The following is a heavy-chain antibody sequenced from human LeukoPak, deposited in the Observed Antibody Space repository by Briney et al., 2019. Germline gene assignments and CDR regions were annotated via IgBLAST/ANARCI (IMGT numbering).Heavy chain of an antibody. CDR2: IDRGGSQK. J-gene: IGHJ4*02. D-gene: IGHD3-22*01. Sequence: GGSLRLSCGASGFPFSRYYVSWVRQAPGKGLEWVANIDRGGSQKHYVDSEKGGFTIFRDYAKKSLFLHMNTMRVETALIYYCSRDGGYCAGISCPGDHWGQGALVTVSS. CDR3: SRDGGYCAGISCPGDH. CDR1: GFPFSRYY. V-gene: IGHV3-7*01.